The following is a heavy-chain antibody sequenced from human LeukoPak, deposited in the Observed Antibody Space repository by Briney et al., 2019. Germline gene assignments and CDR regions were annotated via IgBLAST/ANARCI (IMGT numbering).Heavy chain of an antibody. CDR1: GGAFSGYY. V-gene: IGHV4-34*01. CDR2: INHSGST. Sequence: SEALSLTCAVYGGAFSGYYWSWIRQPPGKGLEWIGEINHSGSTNYNPSLKSRVTISVDTSKNQFSLKLSSVTAADTAVYYCARISELMTTVTYFDYWGQGTLVSVSS. D-gene: IGHD4-17*01. CDR3: ARISELMTTVTYFDY. J-gene: IGHJ4*02.